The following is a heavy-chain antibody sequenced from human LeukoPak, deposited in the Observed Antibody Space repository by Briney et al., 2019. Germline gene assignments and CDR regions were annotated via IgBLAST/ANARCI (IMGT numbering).Heavy chain of an antibody. CDR3: ARDQAFITMVRGVTLIDY. J-gene: IGHJ4*02. V-gene: IGHV1-18*01. CDR2: VSAYNGNT. CDR1: GYTFTSYG. Sequence: ASVKVSCKASGYTFTSYGISWVRQAPGQGLEWMGWVSAYNGNTNYAQKLQGRVTMTTDTSTSTAYMELRSLRSDDTAVYYCARDQAFITMVRGVTLIDYWGQGTLVTVSS. D-gene: IGHD3-10*01.